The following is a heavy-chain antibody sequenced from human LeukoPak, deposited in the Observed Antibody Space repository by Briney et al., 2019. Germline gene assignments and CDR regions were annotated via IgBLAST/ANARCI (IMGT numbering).Heavy chain of an antibody. CDR1: GFTFSSYE. V-gene: IGHV3-48*03. Sequence: GGSLRLSCAASGFTFSSYEMNWVRQAPGKGLEWVSYISSSGSTIYYADSVKGRFTISRDNSKNTLYLQMNSLRAEDTAVYYCAKWSSRGDSSGYYYADYWGQGTPVTVSS. CDR2: ISSSGSTI. J-gene: IGHJ4*02. D-gene: IGHD3-22*01. CDR3: AKWSSRGDSSGYYYADY.